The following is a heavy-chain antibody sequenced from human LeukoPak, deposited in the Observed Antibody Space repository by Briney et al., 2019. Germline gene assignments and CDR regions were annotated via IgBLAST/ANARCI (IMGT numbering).Heavy chain of an antibody. Sequence: GGSLRLSCAASGFTFSSYAMHWVRQAPGKGLEWVAVISYDGSNKYYADSVKGRFTISRDNSKNTLYLQMNSLRAEDTAVYYCANSAYYDYVWGSLSVYWGQGTLVTVSS. CDR3: ANSAYYDYVWGSLSVY. CDR2: ISYDGSNK. D-gene: IGHD3-16*01. V-gene: IGHV3-30-3*01. J-gene: IGHJ4*02. CDR1: GFTFSSYA.